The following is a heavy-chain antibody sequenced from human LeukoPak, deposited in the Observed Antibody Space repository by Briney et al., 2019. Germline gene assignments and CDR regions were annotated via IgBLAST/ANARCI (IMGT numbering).Heavy chain of an antibody. CDR1: GESFSGYY. J-gene: IGHJ5*02. CDR3: ARGRRGYSYTPTNWFDP. CDR2: INHSGST. V-gene: IGHV4-34*01. Sequence: SETLSLTCAVYGESFSGYYWSWIRQPPGKGLEWIGEINHSGSTNYNPSLKSRVTISVDTSKNQFSLKLSSVTAADTAVYYCARGRRGYSYTPTNWFDPWGQGTLVTVSS. D-gene: IGHD5-18*01.